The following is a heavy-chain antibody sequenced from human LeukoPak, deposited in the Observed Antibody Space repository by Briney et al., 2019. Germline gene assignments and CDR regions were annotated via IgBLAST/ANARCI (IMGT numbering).Heavy chain of an antibody. J-gene: IGHJ5*02. V-gene: IGHV1-8*03. CDR3: ARKVPNDSSGYYYRGQFDP. D-gene: IGHD3-22*01. CDR2: MNPNSGNT. Sequence: ASVKVSCKASGYTFTSYDINWVRQATGQGLEWMGWMNPNSGNTAYAQKFQGRVTITADKSTSTAYMELSSLRSEDTAVYYCARKVPNDSSGYYYRGQFDPWGQGTLVTVSS. CDR1: GYTFTSYD.